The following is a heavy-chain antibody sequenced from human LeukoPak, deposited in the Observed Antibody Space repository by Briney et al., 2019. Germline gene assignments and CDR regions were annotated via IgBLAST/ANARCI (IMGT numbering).Heavy chain of an antibody. D-gene: IGHD5-18*01. CDR3: ARACKKGIQLWFDY. CDR1: GGSISSYY. CDR2: IYYSGST. V-gene: IGHV4-59*01. Sequence: SETLSLTCTVSGGSISSYYWSWIRQPPGKGLEWIGYIYYSGSTNYNPSLKSRVTISVDTSKNQFSLKLSSVTAADTAVYYCARACKKGIQLWFDYWGRGTLVTVSS. J-gene: IGHJ4*02.